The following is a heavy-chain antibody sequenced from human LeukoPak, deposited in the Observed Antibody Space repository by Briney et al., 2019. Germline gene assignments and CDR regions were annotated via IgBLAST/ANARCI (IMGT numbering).Heavy chain of an antibody. Sequence: GGSLRLSCAASGFTFSSYAMSWVRQAPGKGLEWVSAISGSGGSTYYADSVKGRFTISRDNSKNTLYLQMNSLRAEDTAVYYCAKDYEHHYDSSGFFDYWGQGTLVTVSS. J-gene: IGHJ4*02. D-gene: IGHD3-22*01. CDR3: AKDYEHHYDSSGFFDY. CDR1: GFTFSSYA. CDR2: ISGSGGST. V-gene: IGHV3-23*01.